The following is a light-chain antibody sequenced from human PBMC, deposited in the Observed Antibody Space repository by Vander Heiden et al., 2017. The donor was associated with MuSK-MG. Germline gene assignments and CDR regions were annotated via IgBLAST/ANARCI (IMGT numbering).Light chain of an antibody. CDR3: QQCTRSPPIT. CDR1: QTVRSSY. CDR2: GAF. Sequence: IVLTQPPGSPSLSPGERATLSCRASQTVRSSYLAWYQQNPGQAPRLLIYGAFRRATGIPDRFSGSGSGTDFTLTISGLEPEDFAVYYCQQCTRSPPITLGQGTRLEIK. V-gene: IGKV3-20*01. J-gene: IGKJ5*01.